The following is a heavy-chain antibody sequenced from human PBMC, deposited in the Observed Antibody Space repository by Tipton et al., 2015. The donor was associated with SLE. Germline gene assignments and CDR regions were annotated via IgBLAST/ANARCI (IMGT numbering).Heavy chain of an antibody. J-gene: IGHJ1*01. D-gene: IGHD6-6*01. CDR1: GFTFDDYA. CDR2: IRWNSGSI. Sequence: SLRLSCAASGFTFDDYAMHWVRQAPGKGLEWVSGIRWNSGSIGYADSVKGRFTISRDNAKNSLYLQMNSLRAVDTALYYCAKGGSSIAAPEYFQHWGQGTLVTVSS. V-gene: IGHV3-9*01. CDR3: AKGGSSIAAPEYFQH.